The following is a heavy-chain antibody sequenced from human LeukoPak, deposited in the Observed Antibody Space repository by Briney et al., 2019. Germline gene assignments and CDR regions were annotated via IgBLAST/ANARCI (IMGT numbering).Heavy chain of an antibody. V-gene: IGHV1-69*13. J-gene: IGHJ1*01. D-gene: IGHD2-21*02. CDR1: GYTFTNFY. CDR3: ARNGLAYCGGDCYSGYFQH. Sequence: ASVKVSCKASGYTFTNFYMHWVRQAPGQGLEWMGGIIPIFGTANYAQKFQGRVTITADESTSTAYMELSSLRSEDTAVYYCARNGLAYCGGDCYSGYFQHWSQGTLVTVSS. CDR2: IIPIFGTA.